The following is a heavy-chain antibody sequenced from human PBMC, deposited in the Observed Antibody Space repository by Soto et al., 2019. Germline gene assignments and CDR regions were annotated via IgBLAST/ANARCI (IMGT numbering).Heavy chain of an antibody. CDR3: ARGGRTIPVDTAMVPPLYLFDY. J-gene: IGHJ4*02. Sequence: QVQLQESGPGLVKPSQTLSLTCTVSGGSISSGGYYWSWIRQHPGKGLEWIGYIYYSGSTYYNPSLKSRVTISVDTSKNRFSLKLSSVTAADTAVYYCARGGRTIPVDTAMVPPLYLFDYWGQGTLVTVSS. CDR1: GGSISSGGYY. V-gene: IGHV4-31*03. D-gene: IGHD5-18*01. CDR2: IYYSGST.